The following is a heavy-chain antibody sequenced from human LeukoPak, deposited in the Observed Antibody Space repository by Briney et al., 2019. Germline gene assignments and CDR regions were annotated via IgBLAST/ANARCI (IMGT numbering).Heavy chain of an antibody. CDR2: INHSGNS. D-gene: IGHD4-23*01. J-gene: IGHJ4*02. Sequence: SETLSLTCAVYGGSFSDYYWSWIRQPPGKGLEWIGEINHSGNSNYNPPLKSRVTISVDTSKNQFSLKLSSVTAADTAVYYCARGSDYGANLIDYWGQGTLVTVSS. CDR1: GGSFSDYY. V-gene: IGHV4-34*01. CDR3: ARGSDYGANLIDY.